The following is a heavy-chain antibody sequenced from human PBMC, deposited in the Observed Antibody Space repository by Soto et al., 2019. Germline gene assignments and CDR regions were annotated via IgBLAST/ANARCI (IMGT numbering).Heavy chain of an antibody. Sequence: PSETLSLTCTVSGGSFSPNYWSWFRQPPGKGLEWVGYIYYGGTTSYNPSLKSRVTISVDTSKNQFSLKLSSVTAADTAVYYCARDREAGWFDPWGQGTLVTVSS. J-gene: IGHJ5*02. CDR2: IYYGGTT. CDR1: GGSFSPNY. CDR3: ARDREAGWFDP. V-gene: IGHV4-59*01.